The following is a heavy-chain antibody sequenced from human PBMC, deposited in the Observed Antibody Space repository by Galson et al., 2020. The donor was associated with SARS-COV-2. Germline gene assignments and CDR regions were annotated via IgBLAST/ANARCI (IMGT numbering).Heavy chain of an antibody. D-gene: IGHD6-19*01. Sequence: SGPTLVKPTQTLTLTCTFSGFSLSTSGMYVSWIRQPPGKALEWLARIDWDDHKYYSTSLKTRLTISKDTSKNQVVLTMTDMDSVDTATYYCARMVGGYGGGWSLDYWGQGALVTVSS. CDR2: IDWDDHK. J-gene: IGHJ4*02. CDR1: GFSLSTSGMY. CDR3: ARMVGGYGGGWSLDY. V-gene: IGHV2-70*11.